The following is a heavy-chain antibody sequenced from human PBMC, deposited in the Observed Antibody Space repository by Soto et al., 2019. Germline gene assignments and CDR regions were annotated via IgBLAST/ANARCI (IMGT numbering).Heavy chain of an antibody. V-gene: IGHV3-23*01. D-gene: IGHD3-16*02. CDR3: AILGYDYVWGNYRPYGMDV. Sequence: EVQLLESGGGLVQPGGSLRLSCAASGFTFSSYAMSWVRQAPGKGLEWVSAISGSGGSTYYADSVKGRFTISRDNSKNTLYLQMNSLRAEDTAVYYCAILGYDYVWGNYRPYGMDVWGQGTTVTVSS. J-gene: IGHJ6*02. CDR1: GFTFSSYA. CDR2: ISGSGGST.